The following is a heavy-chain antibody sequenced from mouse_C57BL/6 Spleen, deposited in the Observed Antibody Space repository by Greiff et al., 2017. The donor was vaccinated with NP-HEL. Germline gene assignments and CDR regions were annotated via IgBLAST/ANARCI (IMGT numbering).Heavy chain of an antibody. J-gene: IGHJ3*01. V-gene: IGHV1-82*01. Sequence: VQLQQSGPELVKPGASVKISCKASGYAFSSSWMNWVKQRPGKGLEWIGRIYPGDGDTNYNGKFKGKATLTADKSSSTAYMQLSSLTSEDSAVYFCARSPSYYYGSSPFAYWGQGTLVTVSA. D-gene: IGHD1-1*01. CDR2: IYPGDGDT. CDR3: ARSPSYYYGSSPFAY. CDR1: GYAFSSSW.